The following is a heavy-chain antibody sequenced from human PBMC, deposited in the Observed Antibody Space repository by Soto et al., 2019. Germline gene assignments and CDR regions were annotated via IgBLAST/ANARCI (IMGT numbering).Heavy chain of an antibody. CDR3: ARNTLPPETPLPDIVVVVAAGRFDP. CDR2: LYYSGST. Sequence: KPPETLSLTGTVSGGSVRSGGYYWSWIGQHPGKGLERIGYLYYSGSTYDNPSLKSRATISVDTSKNHFSLKLSSVTAADKAVYYCARNTLPPETPLPDIVVVVAAGRFDPWGQGSLVTVSA. D-gene: IGHD2-15*01. CDR1: GGSVRSGGYY. V-gene: IGHV4-31*03. J-gene: IGHJ5*02.